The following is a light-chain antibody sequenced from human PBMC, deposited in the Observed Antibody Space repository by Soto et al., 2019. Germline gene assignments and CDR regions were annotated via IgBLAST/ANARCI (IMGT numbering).Light chain of an antibody. CDR1: SSDVGGYNY. CDR2: DVC. J-gene: IGLJ2*01. CDR3: SSYTSSSTVV. V-gene: IGLV2-14*01. Sequence: QSVLTQPASVSGSPGQSITISCTGTSSDVGGYNYVSWYQQHPGKAPKLMIYDVCNRPSGVSDRFSGSKSGNTASLTISGLQAEDEADYYCSSYTSSSTVVFGGGTQLTVL.